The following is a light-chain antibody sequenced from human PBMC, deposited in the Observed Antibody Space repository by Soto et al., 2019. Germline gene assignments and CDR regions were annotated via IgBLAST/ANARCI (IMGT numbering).Light chain of an antibody. CDR2: RDD. Sequence: SYELTQPLSVSVALGQTARITCVGNNIGRKNVHWYQQKPGQAPVLVIYRDDNRPSGIPERFSGSNSGNTATLTISRAQVGDEADYYCQVWDSNNAVFGGGTKLTVL. J-gene: IGLJ2*01. V-gene: IGLV3-9*01. CDR3: QVWDSNNAV. CDR1: NIGRKN.